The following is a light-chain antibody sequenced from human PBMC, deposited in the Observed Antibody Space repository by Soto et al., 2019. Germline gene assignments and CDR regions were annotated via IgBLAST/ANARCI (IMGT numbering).Light chain of an antibody. CDR2: EVT. CDR1: STDIGAYNY. J-gene: IGLJ1*01. V-gene: IGLV2-14*01. Sequence: HSVLTQPASVSGSPGQSITISCTGTSTDIGAYNYVSWYQQHPGKAPKLLIYEVTNRPSGVSNRFSGSKSGNTASLTISGLQAEDEANYYCNSYTTLSNRVFGTGTKV. CDR3: NSYTTLSNRV.